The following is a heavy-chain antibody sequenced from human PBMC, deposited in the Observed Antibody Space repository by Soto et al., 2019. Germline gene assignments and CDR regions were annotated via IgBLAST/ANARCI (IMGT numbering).Heavy chain of an antibody. CDR3: ARDGPSETTVFDY. CDR2: ISAYNGNT. J-gene: IGHJ4*02. D-gene: IGHD4-17*01. CDR1: GYTFTSYG. Sequence: GASVKVSCKASGYTFTSYGITWVRQAPGQGLEWMGWISAYNGNTNYAQQLQGRVTMTTDTSTFTAYMELTSLRSDDTAVYYCARDGPSETTVFDYWGQGTLVTVSS. V-gene: IGHV1-18*01.